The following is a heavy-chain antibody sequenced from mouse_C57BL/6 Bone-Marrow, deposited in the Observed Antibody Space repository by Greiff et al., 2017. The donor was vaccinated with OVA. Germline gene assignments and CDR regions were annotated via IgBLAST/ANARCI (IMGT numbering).Heavy chain of an antibody. Sequence: EVQGVESGGGLVKPGGSLKLSCAASGFTFSSYAMSWVRQTPEKRLEWVATISDGGSYTYYPDNVKGRFTISRDNAKNNLYLQMSHLKSEDTAMYYCARDSYYSNYVGYWGQGTTLTVSS. CDR2: ISDGGSYT. D-gene: IGHD2-5*01. J-gene: IGHJ2*01. CDR1: GFTFSSYA. CDR3: ARDSYYSNYVGY. V-gene: IGHV5-4*01.